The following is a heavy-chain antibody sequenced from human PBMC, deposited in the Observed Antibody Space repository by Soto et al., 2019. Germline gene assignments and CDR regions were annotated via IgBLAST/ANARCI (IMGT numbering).Heavy chain of an antibody. D-gene: IGHD1-7*01. CDR1: GGSFSGYY. CDR3: ASTKEGNYYYFDY. J-gene: IGHJ4*02. CDR2: INHSGST. V-gene: IGHV4-34*01. Sequence: QVQLQQWGAGLLKPSETLSLTCAVYGGSFSGYYWSWIRQPPGKGLEWIGEINHSGSTNYNPSLKSRVTISVDTSKNQCSLKLSSVTAADTAVYYCASTKEGNYYYFDYWGQGTLVTVSS.